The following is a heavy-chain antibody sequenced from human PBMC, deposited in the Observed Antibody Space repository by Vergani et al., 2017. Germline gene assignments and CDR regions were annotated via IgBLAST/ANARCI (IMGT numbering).Heavy chain of an antibody. V-gene: IGHV3-23*01. Sequence: EVQLLESGGGLVQPGGSRRLSCAGAGITFDTYTMAYVRQAPGKGLEWVATISSGGGDIFYADSVKGRFTISRDNSKNTLFLQMNSLKDEDTAVYYCTTAWGLYYLHGEYFQYLVRGTQVSLSS. CDR1: GITFDTYT. CDR3: TTAWGLYYLHGEYFQY. CDR2: ISSGGGDI. J-gene: IGHJ1*01. D-gene: IGHD3-10*01.